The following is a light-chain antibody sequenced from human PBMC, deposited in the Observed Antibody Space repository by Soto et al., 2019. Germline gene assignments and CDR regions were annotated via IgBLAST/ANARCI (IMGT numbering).Light chain of an antibody. CDR3: FSYTTSSTLV. CDR1: SSDVGAYNH. CDR2: EVI. V-gene: IGLV2-14*01. J-gene: IGLJ1*01. Sequence: QSALTQPASVSGSPGQSITISCTGTSSDVGAYNHVSCYQQHPGKAPQLIIYEVINRPSGISNPYFSSKPGNKASLTISGLRAEDEADYYCFSYTTSSTLVFGTGTKVTVL.